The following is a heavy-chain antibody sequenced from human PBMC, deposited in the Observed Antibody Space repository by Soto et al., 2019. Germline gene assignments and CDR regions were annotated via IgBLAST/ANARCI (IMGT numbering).Heavy chain of an antibody. J-gene: IGHJ4*02. CDR3: ARRRITGSEIIFDY. CDR1: GGSISSHY. D-gene: IGHD1-20*01. CDR2: IYYSGST. Sequence: TSETLSLTCTVSGGSISSHYWSWIRQPPGKGLEWIGYIYYSGSTNYNPSLKSRVTISLDTSKNQFSLKLSSVTAADTAVYYCARRRITGSEIIFDYWGQGTLVTVSS. V-gene: IGHV4-59*08.